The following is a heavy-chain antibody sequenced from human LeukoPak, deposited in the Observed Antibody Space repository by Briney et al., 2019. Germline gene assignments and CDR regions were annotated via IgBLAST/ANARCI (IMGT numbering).Heavy chain of an antibody. CDR1: AFTFSDSD. V-gene: IGHV3-73*01. CDR3: YVSLWFGDLAS. D-gene: IGHD3-10*01. J-gene: IGHJ4*02. Sequence: GGSLRLSCAASAFTFSDSDVHWVRQASGKGLEWVGRVKSKSYNYATAYAASVKGRFTISRDDSDNTAYLQMNSLKTEDTAVYYCYVSLWFGDLASWGQGTLVTVSS. CDR2: VKSKSYNYAT.